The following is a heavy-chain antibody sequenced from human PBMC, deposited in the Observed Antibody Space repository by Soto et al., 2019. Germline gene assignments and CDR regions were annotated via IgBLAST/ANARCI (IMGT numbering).Heavy chain of an antibody. CDR1: EFTFSNYA. J-gene: IGHJ6*03. V-gene: IGHV3-23*01. Sequence: EVQLLESGGGLVQPGGSLRLSCAASEFTFSNYAMTWVRQAPGKGLEWVSSISGSGDSTNYADSVKGRFTISRDNSKNTLYLQMNSLRAEDTALYYCAKNYGDYYYYYMDDWGKGTTVTVSS. CDR2: ISGSGDST. CDR3: AKNYGDYYYYYMDD. D-gene: IGHD4-17*01.